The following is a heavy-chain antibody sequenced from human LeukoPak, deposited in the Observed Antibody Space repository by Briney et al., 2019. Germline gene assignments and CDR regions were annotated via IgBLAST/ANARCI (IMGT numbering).Heavy chain of an antibody. CDR2: IGTAGNT. Sequence: PGGSLRLSCAASGFTFSSYDMHWVRQTTGKGLEWVLAIGTAGNTYYPGSVRGRFTISRENAKNSLYLQMNSLRAGDTAVYYCARVELSTTMVRGAYQYWGQGTLVTVSS. V-gene: IGHV3-13*01. J-gene: IGHJ4*02. D-gene: IGHD3-10*01. CDR1: GFTFSSYD. CDR3: ARVELSTTMVRGAYQY.